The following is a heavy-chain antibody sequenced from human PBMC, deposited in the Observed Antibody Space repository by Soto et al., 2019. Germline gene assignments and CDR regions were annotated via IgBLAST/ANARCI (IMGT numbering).Heavy chain of an antibody. CDR1: GFTFSDYY. CDR3: AARVIKAGYFDY. Sequence: PGGSLRLSCAASGFTFSDYYMSWIRRAPGKGLEWVSYISSSSSYTNYADSVKGRFTISRDNAKNSLYLQMNSLRAEDTAVYYCAARVIKAGYFDYWGQGTLVTVSS. V-gene: IGHV3-11*03. CDR2: ISSSSSYT. J-gene: IGHJ4*02. D-gene: IGHD6-13*01.